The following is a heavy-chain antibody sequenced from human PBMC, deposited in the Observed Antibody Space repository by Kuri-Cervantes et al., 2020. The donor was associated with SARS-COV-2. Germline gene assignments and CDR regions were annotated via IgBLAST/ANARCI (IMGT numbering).Heavy chain of an antibody. D-gene: IGHD6-13*01. J-gene: IGHJ6*02. CDR3: ARVFGYSSSWYHRGMDV. CDR1: GGSFSGYY. CDR2: INHSGST. V-gene: IGHV4-34*01. Sequence: SETLSLTCVVYGGSFSGYYWSWIRQPPGKRLEWIGEINHSGSTNYNPSLKSRVTISVDTSKNQFSLKLSSVTAADTAVYYCARVFGYSSSWYHRGMDVWGQGTTVTVSS.